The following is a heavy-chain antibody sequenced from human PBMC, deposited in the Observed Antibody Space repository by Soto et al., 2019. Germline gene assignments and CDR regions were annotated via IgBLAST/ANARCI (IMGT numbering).Heavy chain of an antibody. J-gene: IGHJ4*02. CDR1: GGSISSGDYY. D-gene: IGHD5-18*01. Sequence: SETLSLTCTVSGGSISSGDYYWSWIRQPPGKGLEWIGYIYYSGSTYYNPSLKSRVTISVDTSKNQFSLKLSSVTAADTAVYYCARRYSYGLPLDYWGQGTLVTVSS. V-gene: IGHV4-30-4*01. CDR3: ARRYSYGLPLDY. CDR2: IYYSGST.